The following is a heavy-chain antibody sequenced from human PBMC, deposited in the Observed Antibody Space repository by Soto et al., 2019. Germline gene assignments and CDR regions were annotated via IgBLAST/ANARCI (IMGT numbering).Heavy chain of an antibody. V-gene: IGHV3-9*01. CDR2: ISWNGGTT. D-gene: IGHD2-8*01. Sequence: VQLVESGGDLVQPGRSLRLSCAASGFTFDNYAMHWVRQVPGKAPEWVSGISWNGGTTGYADSVKGRFTISRDSARNSLYLQMNSLRPEDTALYYCAKDVRDLWWGGGYFENWGQGTPVTVSS. CDR3: AKDVRDLWWGGGYFEN. CDR1: GFTFDNYA. J-gene: IGHJ4*02.